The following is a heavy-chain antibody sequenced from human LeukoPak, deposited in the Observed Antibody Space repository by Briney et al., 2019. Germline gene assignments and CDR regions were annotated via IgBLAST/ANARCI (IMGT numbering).Heavy chain of an antibody. Sequence: ASVKVSCKVSGSILSDLSIHWVRQAPGKGLEYVGGSDPEDGETFHAQNFQGRVTMTEDTSIDTAYMELSSPRSEDTAVYYCVTDRARLFWYFDLWGRGTLVTVSS. CDR1: GSILSDLS. J-gene: IGHJ2*01. CDR2: SDPEDGET. D-gene: IGHD2-21*02. V-gene: IGHV1-24*01. CDR3: VTDRARLFWYFDL.